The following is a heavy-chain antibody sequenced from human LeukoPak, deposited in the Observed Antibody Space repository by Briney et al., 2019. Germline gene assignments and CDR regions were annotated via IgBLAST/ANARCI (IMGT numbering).Heavy chain of an antibody. V-gene: IGHV4-39*07. CDR2: IYYSGST. J-gene: IGHJ5*02. Sequence: KSSETLSLTCTVSGGSVSRSPYCWGWIRQPPGKGLEWIGNIYYSGSTYYNPSLKSRVTISVDTSKNQFSLKVTSVTAADTAVYYCARTYGDSNWFDPWGQGTLVTVSS. CDR1: GGSVSRSPYC. D-gene: IGHD4-17*01. CDR3: ARTYGDSNWFDP.